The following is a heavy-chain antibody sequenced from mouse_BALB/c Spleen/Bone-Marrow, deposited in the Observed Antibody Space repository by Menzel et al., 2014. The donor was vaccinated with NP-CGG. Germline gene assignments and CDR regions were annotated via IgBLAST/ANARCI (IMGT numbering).Heavy chain of an antibody. Sequence: EVKLQESGGGLVQPGGSLRLSCATSGFTFTDYYMNWVRQPPGKALEWSGFIRNKANGYTTEYSASVKGRFTISRDNSQSILYLQMNTLRAEDSATYYCARDKGGILFDYWGQGTTLTVSS. CDR1: GFTFTDYY. J-gene: IGHJ2*01. V-gene: IGHV7-3*02. CDR2: IRNKANGYTT. D-gene: IGHD1-1*02. CDR3: ARDKGGILFDY.